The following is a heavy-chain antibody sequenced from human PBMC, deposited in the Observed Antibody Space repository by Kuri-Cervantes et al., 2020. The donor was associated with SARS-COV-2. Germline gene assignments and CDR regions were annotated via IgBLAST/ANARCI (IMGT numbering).Heavy chain of an antibody. CDR1: GYTFTSYG. CDR3: ARDPDLGSYCSSTSCYTPPFDC. CDR2: ISAYNGNT. J-gene: IGHJ4*02. Sequence: ASVKVSCKASGYTFTSYGISWVRQAPGQGLEWMGWISAYNGNTNYAQKLQGRVTMTTDTSTSTAYMELRSLRSDDTAVYYCARDPDLGSYCSSTSCYTPPFDCWGQGTLVTVSS. V-gene: IGHV1-18*01. D-gene: IGHD2-2*02.